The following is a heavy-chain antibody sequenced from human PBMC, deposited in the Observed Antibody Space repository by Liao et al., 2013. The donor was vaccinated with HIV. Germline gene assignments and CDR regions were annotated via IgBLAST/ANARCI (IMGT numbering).Heavy chain of an antibody. CDR1: GGSFSGYY. CDR3: ARGRGDDYGDPGLLDV. Sequence: QVQLQQWGAGLLKPSETLSLTCAVYGGSFSGYYWSWIRQPPGKGLEWIGEINHSGSTNYNPSLKSRVTISVDTSKNQFSLKLSSVTAADTAVYYCARGRGDDYGDPGLLDVWGKGTTVTVSS. CDR2: INHSGST. V-gene: IGHV4-34*01. J-gene: IGHJ6*04. D-gene: IGHD4-17*01.